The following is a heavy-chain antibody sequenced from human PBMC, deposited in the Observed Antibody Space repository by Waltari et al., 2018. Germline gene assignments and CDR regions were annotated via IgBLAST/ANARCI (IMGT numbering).Heavy chain of an antibody. CDR1: GVSITSNRHY. Sequence: QVQVQESGPGLVKPSETLSLTCSVSGVSITSNRHYWGGIRQPPGQGLEWMGTMSYNGASYSSPSLKSRGNIPRDTSENQLALKLGSVTAADTAVYYCATYIGASLGTAAFDVWGQGTTVTVSP. D-gene: IGHD5-12*01. CDR3: ATYIGASLGTAAFDV. J-gene: IGHJ3*01. CDR2: MSYNGAS. V-gene: IGHV4-39*01.